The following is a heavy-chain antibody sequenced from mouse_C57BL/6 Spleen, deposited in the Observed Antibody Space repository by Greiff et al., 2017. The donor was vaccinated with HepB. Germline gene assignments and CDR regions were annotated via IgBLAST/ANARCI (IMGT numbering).Heavy chain of an antibody. Sequence: VQLQQSGGGLVKPGGSLKLSCAASGFTFSDYGMHWVRQAPEKGLEWVAYISSGSSTIYYADTVKGRFTISRDNAKNTLFLQMTSLRSEDTAMYYCARPYDYALDYWGQGTTLTVSS. CDR2: ISSGSSTI. CDR1: GFTFSDYG. CDR3: ARPYDYALDY. V-gene: IGHV5-17*01. D-gene: IGHD2-4*01. J-gene: IGHJ2*01.